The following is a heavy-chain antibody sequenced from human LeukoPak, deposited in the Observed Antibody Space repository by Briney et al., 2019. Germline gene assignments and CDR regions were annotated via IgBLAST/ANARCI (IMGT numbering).Heavy chain of an antibody. CDR3: ARDPAFSDSSGYSPHFDY. J-gene: IGHJ4*02. D-gene: IGHD3-22*01. V-gene: IGHV3-48*02. Sequence: GGSLRLSCAASGFTFSNCNMNWVRQAPGKGLEWGSYISTSSSTIYYADSVKGRFTVSRDNAKNSLYLQMNSLRDEDTAVYYCARDPAFSDSSGYSPHFDYWGQGTLVTVSS. CDR1: GFTFSNCN. CDR2: ISTSSSTI.